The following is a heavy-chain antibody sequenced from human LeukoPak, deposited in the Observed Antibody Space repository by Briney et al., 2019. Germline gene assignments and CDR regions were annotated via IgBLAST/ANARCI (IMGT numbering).Heavy chain of an antibody. CDR2: IRYDGSNK. D-gene: IGHD6-13*01. J-gene: IGHJ4*02. V-gene: IGHV3-30*02. CDR1: GFTFSSYG. Sequence: GGSLRLSCAASGFTFSSYGMHWVRQAPGKGLEWVAFIRYDGSNKYYADSVKGRFTISRDNSKNTLYLQMNSLRAEDTAVYYCAKVTYTRALALSAAGDYWGQGTLVTVSS. CDR3: AKVTYTRALALSAAGDY.